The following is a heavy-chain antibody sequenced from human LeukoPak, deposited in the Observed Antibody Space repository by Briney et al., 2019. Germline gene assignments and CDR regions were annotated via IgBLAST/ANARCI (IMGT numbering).Heavy chain of an antibody. CDR3: ARSSWSYDGHFDS. V-gene: IGHV4-59*01. Sequence: PSETLSLTCNISGGSIGSYYWSWIRQSPGMGLEWIGYIYYSGSTNYNPSLKSRVIISVDTSKNQFSLNLSSVTAADTAVYYCARSSWSYDGHFDSWGQGTLVTVSP. CDR1: GGSIGSYY. CDR2: IYYSGST. D-gene: IGHD1-26*01. J-gene: IGHJ4*02.